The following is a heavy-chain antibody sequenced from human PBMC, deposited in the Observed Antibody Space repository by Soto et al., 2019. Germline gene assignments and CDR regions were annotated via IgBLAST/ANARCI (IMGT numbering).Heavy chain of an antibody. D-gene: IGHD1-1*01. Sequence: AASGFTFDDYSMHWVRQAPGKGLEWVALISRDGGSTYYADSLKGRFTISRDNSKNSLYLQMNSLRSEDSALYYCTKDANDDYYYYGMDVWGQGTTVTVSS. J-gene: IGHJ6*02. CDR3: TKDANDDYYYYGMDV. CDR2: ISRDGGST. CDR1: GFTFDDYS. V-gene: IGHV3-43*01.